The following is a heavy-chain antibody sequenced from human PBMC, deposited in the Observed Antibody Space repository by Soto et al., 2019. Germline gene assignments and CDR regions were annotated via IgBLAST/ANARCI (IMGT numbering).Heavy chain of an antibody. J-gene: IGHJ6*02. CDR1: GFTFSSYG. V-gene: IGHV3-30*18. D-gene: IGHD5-18*01. CDR3: AKDHGAKKLWPAFYYYYGMDV. CDR2: ISYDGSNK. Sequence: QVQLVESGGGVVQPGRSLRLSCAASGFTFSSYGMHWVRQAPGKGLEWVAVISYDGSNKYYADSVKGRFTISRDNSKNTLYLQMNSLRAEDTAVYYCAKDHGAKKLWPAFYYYYGMDVWGQGTTVTVSS.